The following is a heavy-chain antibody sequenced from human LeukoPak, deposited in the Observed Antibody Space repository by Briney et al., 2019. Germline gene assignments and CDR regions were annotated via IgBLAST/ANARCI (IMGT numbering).Heavy chain of an antibody. CDR1: GYSFTSYW. CDR2: IYPGDSDT. J-gene: IGHJ4*02. CDR3: ARRSRSGDILTGYSL. Sequence: GESLKISCKGSGYSFTSYWIGWVRQMPGKGLEWMGIIYPGDSDTRYSPSFQGQVTISADKSISTAYLQWSSLKASDTAMYYCARRSRSGDILTGYSLWGQGTLVTVSS. D-gene: IGHD3-9*01. V-gene: IGHV5-51*01.